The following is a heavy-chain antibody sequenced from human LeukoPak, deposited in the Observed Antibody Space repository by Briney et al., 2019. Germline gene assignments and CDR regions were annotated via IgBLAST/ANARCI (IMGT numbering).Heavy chain of an antibody. J-gene: IGHJ3*02. CDR1: GYTFTSYG. V-gene: IGHV1-18*01. D-gene: IGHD3-10*01. Sequence: GASVKVSCKASGYTFTSYGISWVRQAPGQGLEWMGWISAYNGNTNYAQKLQGRVTMTTDTSTSTAYMELRSLRSDDTAVYYCAVQVVRGVRHNAFDIWGQGTMVTVSS. CDR3: AVQVVRGVRHNAFDI. CDR2: ISAYNGNT.